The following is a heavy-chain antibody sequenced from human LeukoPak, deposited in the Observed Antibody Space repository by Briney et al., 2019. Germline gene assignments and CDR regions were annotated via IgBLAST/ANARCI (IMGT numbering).Heavy chain of an antibody. J-gene: IGHJ4*02. CDR2: VSTSGSS. V-gene: IGHV4-4*07. CDR3: ARDRPRYSISSVLTLDY. D-gene: IGHD6-6*01. CDR1: GGSISSYY. Sequence: SETLSLTCTVSGGSISSYYWSWIRQTAGKGLAWIGRVSTSGSSNYNPSLKSRVSMSVDTSKNQFSLNLTSVTAADTAVYYCARDRPRYSISSVLTLDYWGQGTLVTVSS.